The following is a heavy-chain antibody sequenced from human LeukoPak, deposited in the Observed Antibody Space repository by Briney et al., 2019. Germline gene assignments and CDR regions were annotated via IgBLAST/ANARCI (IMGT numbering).Heavy chain of an antibody. Sequence: SQTLSLTCTVSGGSISSGSYYWSWIRQPAGKGLEWIGRIYTSGSTNYNPSLKSRVTISVDTSKNQFSLKLSSVTAADTAVYYCARTPSPPIWSGYWFYFDYWGQGTLVTVSP. V-gene: IGHV4-61*02. D-gene: IGHD3-3*01. CDR2: IYTSGST. CDR3: ARTPSPPIWSGYWFYFDY. CDR1: GGSISSGSYY. J-gene: IGHJ4*02.